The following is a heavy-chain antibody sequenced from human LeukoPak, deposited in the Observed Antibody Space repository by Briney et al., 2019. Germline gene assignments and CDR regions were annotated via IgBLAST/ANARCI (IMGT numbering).Heavy chain of an antibody. CDR1: GGSFSGYY. V-gene: IGHV4-34*01. J-gene: IGHJ4*02. D-gene: IGHD6-13*01. CDR2: INHNGST. CDR3: ARTGIPGVFDY. Sequence: SETLSLTCAAYGGSFSGYYWSWIRQPPGKGLEWIGEINHNGSTNYNPSLKSRVTISVDTSKNQFSLKLSSVTAADTAVYYCARTGIPGVFDYWGQGTLVTVSS.